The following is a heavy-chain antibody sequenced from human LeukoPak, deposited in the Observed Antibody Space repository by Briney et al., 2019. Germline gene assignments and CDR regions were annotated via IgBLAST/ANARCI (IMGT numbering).Heavy chain of an antibody. CDR1: GFTFSTYA. V-gene: IGHV3-23*01. CDR2: ITGSGGTT. Sequence: GGSLSLSCAASGFTFSTYAMSWVRQAPGKGLEWVSAITGSGGTTYYADSVKGRFTISRDNSKNTPYLQMNSLRAEDTAVYYCVPGTTPPYYFVYWGQGTLVTVSS. J-gene: IGHJ4*02. D-gene: IGHD4-17*01. CDR3: VPGTTPPYYFVY.